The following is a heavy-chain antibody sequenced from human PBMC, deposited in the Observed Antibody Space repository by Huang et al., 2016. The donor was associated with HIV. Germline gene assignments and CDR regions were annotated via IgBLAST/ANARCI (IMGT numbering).Heavy chain of an antibody. J-gene: IGHJ3*02. CDR3: ARHMDCSSSSCLAGGHERGPFDM. Sequence: QLQLQESGPGLVKPSETLSLTCSVSGGSISSSSYYWGWIRQPPGKGLEWIGSSYYSGTTCYTPSLKSRVTISVDTAKNQFSRRLSSVTAADTSVYYCARHMDCSSSSCLAGGHERGPFDMWGQGTMVTVSS. CDR1: GGSISSSSYY. V-gene: IGHV4-39*01. D-gene: IGHD2-2*01. CDR2: SYYSGTT.